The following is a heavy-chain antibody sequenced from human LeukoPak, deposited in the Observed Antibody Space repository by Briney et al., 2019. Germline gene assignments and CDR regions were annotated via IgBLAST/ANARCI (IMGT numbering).Heavy chain of an antibody. D-gene: IGHD1-26*01. V-gene: IGHV3-23*01. CDR3: ARVVGGSYNPTFDY. CDR2: ISGGGEST. J-gene: IGHJ4*02. CDR1: EFTFSSYA. Sequence: GGSLRLSCVASEFTFSSYAMNWVRQAPGKGLEWVSSISGGGESTYYADSVKGQFTVSRDNSKNSLYLQMNSLRAEDTAVYYCARVVGGSYNPTFDYWGQGTLVTVSS.